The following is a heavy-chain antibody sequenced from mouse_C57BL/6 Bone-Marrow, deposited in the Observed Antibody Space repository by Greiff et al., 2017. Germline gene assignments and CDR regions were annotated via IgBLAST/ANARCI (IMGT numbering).Heavy chain of an antibody. CDR1: GFSLTSYG. D-gene: IGHD1-1*01. J-gene: IGHJ4*01. Sequence: QVQLQQSGPGLVAPSQRLSITCTVSGFSLTSYGVHWVRQPPGKGLEWLVVIWSDGSTTYNSALKSRLSISKDNSKSQVFLKMNSLQTDDTAMYYCARHDPYYYGSSPLAMDYWGQGTSVTVSS. V-gene: IGHV2-6-1*01. CDR2: IWSDGST. CDR3: ARHDPYYYGSSPLAMDY.